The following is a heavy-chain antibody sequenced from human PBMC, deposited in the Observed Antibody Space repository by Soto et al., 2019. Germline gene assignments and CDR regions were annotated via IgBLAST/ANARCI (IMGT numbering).Heavy chain of an antibody. CDR2: IIPIFGTA. CDR1: GGTFSSYA. V-gene: IGHV1-69*06. Sequence: QVQLVQSGAEVKKPGSSVKVSCKASGGTFSSYAISWVRQAPGQGLEWMGGIIPIFGTANYAQKFQGRVTITADKSTSTAYMELSSLRSEDTAVYYCAVAARPVLRYFDSLGYYYGMDVWGQGTTVTVSS. J-gene: IGHJ6*02. D-gene: IGHD3-9*01. CDR3: AVAARPVLRYFDSLGYYYGMDV.